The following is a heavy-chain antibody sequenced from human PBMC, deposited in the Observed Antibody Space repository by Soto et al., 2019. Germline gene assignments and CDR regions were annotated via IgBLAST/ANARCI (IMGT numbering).Heavy chain of an antibody. CDR3: ARVGLSDYDKGRPTRRGYFDY. Sequence: ASVKVSCKASGGTFSSYAISWVRQAPGQGLEWMGGIIPIFGTTNYAQKFQGRVTITAGKSTSTAYMELSSLRSEDTAVYYCARVGLSDYDKGRPTRRGYFDYWGQGTLVTVSS. D-gene: IGHD3-22*01. CDR2: IIPIFGTT. J-gene: IGHJ4*02. CDR1: GGTFSSYA. V-gene: IGHV1-69*06.